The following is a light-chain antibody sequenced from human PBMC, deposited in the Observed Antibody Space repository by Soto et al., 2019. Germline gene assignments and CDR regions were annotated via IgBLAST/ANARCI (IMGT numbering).Light chain of an antibody. V-gene: IGKV3-15*01. CDR1: QSVSSN. J-gene: IGKJ1*01. CDR2: GAS. Sequence: EIVTTQSPATLSVSPGERATLSCRASQSVSSNLAWHQQKPGQAPRLLIYGASTRATGIPARFSGSGSGTEFTLTISSLQSEDFAVYYCQQYNNWPPWTIGQGTKVEIK. CDR3: QQYNNWPPWT.